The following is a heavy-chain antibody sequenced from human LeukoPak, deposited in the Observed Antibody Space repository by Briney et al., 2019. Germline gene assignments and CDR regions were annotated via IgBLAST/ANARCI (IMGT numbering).Heavy chain of an antibody. D-gene: IGHD3-10*01. CDR1: GYTLTELS. J-gene: IGHJ5*02. CDR3: AADPITMVRGVIIEGFDP. Sequence: GASVKVSCKVSGYTLTELSMHWVRQAPGNGLEWMGGIDPEDGETIYAQKFQGRVTMTEDTSADTAYMELSSLRSEDTALYYCAADPITMVRGVIIEGFDPWGQGTLVTVSS. V-gene: IGHV1-24*01. CDR2: IDPEDGET.